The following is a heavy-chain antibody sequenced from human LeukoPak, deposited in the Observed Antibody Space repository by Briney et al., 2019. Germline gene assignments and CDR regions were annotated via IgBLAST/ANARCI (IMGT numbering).Heavy chain of an antibody. Sequence: SETLSLTCTVSGGYISSYYWSWIRQPPGKGLEWIGYIYYSGSTNYNPSLKSRVTISVDTSKNQFSLKLSSVTAADTAVYYCARVPSQKAAADLWGQGTLVTVSS. D-gene: IGHD6-13*01. CDR3: ARVPSQKAAADL. CDR2: IYYSGST. CDR1: GGYISSYY. V-gene: IGHV4-59*08. J-gene: IGHJ5*02.